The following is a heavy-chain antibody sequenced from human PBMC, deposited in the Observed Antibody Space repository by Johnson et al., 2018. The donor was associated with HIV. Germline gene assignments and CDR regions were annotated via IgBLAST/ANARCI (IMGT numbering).Heavy chain of an antibody. CDR1: GFTFDDYA. CDR2: ISYDGRDK. J-gene: IGHJ3*02. Sequence: QVQLVESGGGLVQPGRSLRLSCSASGFTFDDYAMHWVRHAPGKGLEWVAVISYDGRDKYYADSVKGRCTIVRDNSKNTLYLQMNSLRAEDTAVYYCAREGRLGSYLGGVAFDIWGQGTMVTVSS. V-gene: IGHV3-30*04. CDR3: AREGRLGSYLGGVAFDI. D-gene: IGHD1-26*01.